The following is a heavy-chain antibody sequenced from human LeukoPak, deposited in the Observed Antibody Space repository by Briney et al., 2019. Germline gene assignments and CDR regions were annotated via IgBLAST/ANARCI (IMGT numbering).Heavy chain of an antibody. J-gene: IGHJ3*02. CDR2: IKQDGSEK. Sequence: GGSLRLSCTASGFTFSTYGMHLVRQAPGKGLEWVANIKQDGSEKYYVDSVKGRFTISRDNSKNTLYLQMNSLRAEDTAVYYCAKERAYGSGSYYEPDAFDIWGQGTTVTVSS. V-gene: IGHV3-7*01. D-gene: IGHD3-10*01. CDR1: GFTFSTYG. CDR3: AKERAYGSGSYYEPDAFDI.